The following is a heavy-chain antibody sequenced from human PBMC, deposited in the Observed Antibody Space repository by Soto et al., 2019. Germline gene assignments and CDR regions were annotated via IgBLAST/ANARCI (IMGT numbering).Heavy chain of an antibody. J-gene: IGHJ5*02. Sequence: PSETLSLTCTVSGGSISSYYWSWIRQPPGKGLEWIGYIYYSGSTNYNPSLKSRVTISVDTSKNQFSLKLSSVTAADTAVYYCARGIEAAAGKFDPWGQGTLVTVSS. V-gene: IGHV4-59*01. D-gene: IGHD6-13*01. CDR1: GGSISSYY. CDR3: ARGIEAAAGKFDP. CDR2: IYYSGST.